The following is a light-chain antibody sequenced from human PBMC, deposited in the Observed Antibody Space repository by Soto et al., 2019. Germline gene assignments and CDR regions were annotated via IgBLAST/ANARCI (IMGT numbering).Light chain of an antibody. V-gene: IGKV3-20*01. CDR2: GAS. CDR1: ESISSSY. Sequence: EIVLTQSPGTLSLSPGERATLSCRASESISSSYLAWYQQRPGQAPRLLIYGASTRATGIPDRFSGSGPGTDCTLTISRLEPEDSAVYYCQQYGGSPRTFGQGTKVEIK. CDR3: QQYGGSPRT. J-gene: IGKJ1*01.